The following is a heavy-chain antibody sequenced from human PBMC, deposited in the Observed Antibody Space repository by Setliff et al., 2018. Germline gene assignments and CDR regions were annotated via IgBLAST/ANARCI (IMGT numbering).Heavy chain of an antibody. Sequence: PSETLSLTCAVSGYSISSGYYWGWIRQPPGKGLEWIGEINHSGSTNYNPSLNSRLTISVDTSKRQLSLELRSVTAADTAVYYCAITVMNQAGLEESWGQGTLVTVSS. CDR1: GYSISSGYY. J-gene: IGHJ5*02. CDR2: INHSGST. V-gene: IGHV4-38-2*01. D-gene: IGHD3-10*01. CDR3: AITVMNQAGLEES.